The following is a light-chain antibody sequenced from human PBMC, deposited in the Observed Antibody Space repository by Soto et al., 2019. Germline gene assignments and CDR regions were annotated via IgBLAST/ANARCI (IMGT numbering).Light chain of an antibody. CDR2: EVS. Sequence: QSALTQPASVSGSPGQSITISCTGTSSDVGSHKLVSWYQQHPGKAPKLMISEVSKRPSGISDRFSGSKSGSTASLTISGLQAEDEADYYCCSYAGTSTPTVFGGGTQLTVL. V-gene: IGLV2-23*02. CDR1: SSDVGSHKL. J-gene: IGLJ7*01. CDR3: CSYAGTSTPTV.